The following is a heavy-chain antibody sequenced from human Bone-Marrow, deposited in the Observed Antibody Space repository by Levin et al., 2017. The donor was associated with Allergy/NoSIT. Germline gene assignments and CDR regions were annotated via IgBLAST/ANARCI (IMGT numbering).Heavy chain of an antibody. CDR1: GYTFSDYY. D-gene: IGHD4-17*01. CDR3: ARSSYGDYFPLDY. CDR2: INPKSGAV. Sequence: GESLKISCETSGYTFSDYYIHWVRQAPGQGLEWMGWINPKSGAVKYVQKFQGAVTMTRDTSISTAYMELSRLTSDDTAVYFCARSSYGDYFPLDYWGLGTLVTVSS. J-gene: IGHJ4*02. V-gene: IGHV1-2*02.